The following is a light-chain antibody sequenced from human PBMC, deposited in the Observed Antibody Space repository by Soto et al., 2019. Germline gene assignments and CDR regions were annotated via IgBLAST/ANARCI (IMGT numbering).Light chain of an antibody. J-gene: IGKJ1*01. V-gene: IGKV3D-20*02. Sequence: QLPCTLCQSARERATLYCRASQSVSRNFLAWYQRKPGQAPWLLIYDASKRATGVPARFSGSGSGTVFTLTIAALEPADFAVYFCQERANWRPVTVGQGTKVDIK. CDR2: DAS. CDR1: QSVSRNF. CDR3: QERANWRPVT.